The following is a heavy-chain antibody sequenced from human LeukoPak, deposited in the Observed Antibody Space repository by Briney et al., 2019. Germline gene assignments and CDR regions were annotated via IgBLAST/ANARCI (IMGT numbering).Heavy chain of an antibody. V-gene: IGHV3-21*01. CDR2: ISSGSSYI. CDR3: ARGGDSYDY. J-gene: IGHJ4*02. CDR1: GFTFSAYT. Sequence: GGSLRLSCAASGFTFSAYTMNWVRQAPGKGLEWVSYISSGSSYICYADSVKGRFTISRDNAKNSLSLQMNSLRAEDTAVYYCARGGDSYDYWGQGTLVTVSS.